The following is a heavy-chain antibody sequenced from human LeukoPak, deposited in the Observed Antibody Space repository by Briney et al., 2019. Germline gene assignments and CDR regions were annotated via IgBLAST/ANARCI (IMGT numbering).Heavy chain of an antibody. D-gene: IGHD1-26*01. CDR2: ISGISTIT. CDR1: RFTFSSYA. CDR3: AKDTYPYSGTYYYFDN. J-gene: IGHJ4*02. Sequence: GGSLRLSCAASRFTFSSYAMGWGGQAPGQGREGGSAISGISTITPYADSVKRRFTVSRDNSENTVYLQMNSLRVEDTAVYYCAKDTYPYSGTYYYFDNWGQGSQVSVSS. V-gene: IGHV3-23*01.